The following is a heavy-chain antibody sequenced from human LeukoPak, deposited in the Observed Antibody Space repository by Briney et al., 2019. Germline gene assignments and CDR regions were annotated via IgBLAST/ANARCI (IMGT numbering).Heavy chain of an antibody. CDR3: ARVPRSLTGDYY. Sequence: ASVKVSCKASGYTFTGHYMHWVRQAPGQGLEWVGWINPNSGGTNYAQKFQGRVTMTRDTSISTAYMELSRLRSDDTAVYYCARVPRSLTGDYYWGQGTLVTVSS. CDR2: INPNSGGT. J-gene: IGHJ4*02. CDR1: GYTFTGHY. V-gene: IGHV1-2*02. D-gene: IGHD7-27*01.